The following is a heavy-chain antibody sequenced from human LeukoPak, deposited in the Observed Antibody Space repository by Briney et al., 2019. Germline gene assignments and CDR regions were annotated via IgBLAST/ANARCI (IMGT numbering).Heavy chain of an antibody. CDR1: GFAFSTYD. CDR3: ARDLKIAAAGRPPQYYYYGMDV. V-gene: IGHV3-13*04. D-gene: IGHD6-13*01. Sequence: WGSLRLACAASGFAFSTYDMHWVRQATGKGLEWISAISVAGDTYYAGSVKGRFTISRENAENSLYLQMNSLRAGDTAVYYCARDLKIAAAGRPPQYYYYGMDVWGQGTTVTVSS. J-gene: IGHJ6*02. CDR2: ISVAGDT.